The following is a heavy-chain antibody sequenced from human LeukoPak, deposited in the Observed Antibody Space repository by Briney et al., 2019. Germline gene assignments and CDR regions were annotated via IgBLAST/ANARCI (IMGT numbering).Heavy chain of an antibody. V-gene: IGHV1-18*01. J-gene: IGHJ4*02. CDR1: GYTFTSYG. Sequence: ASVKVSCKASGYTFTSYGISWVRQAPGQGLEWMGWISAYNGNTNYAQKFQGRVTMTTDTSTSTAYMELRSLRSDDTAVYYCARDTPHYYDSSGNDYWGQGTLVTVSS. CDR3: ARDTPHYYDSSGNDY. D-gene: IGHD3-22*01. CDR2: ISAYNGNT.